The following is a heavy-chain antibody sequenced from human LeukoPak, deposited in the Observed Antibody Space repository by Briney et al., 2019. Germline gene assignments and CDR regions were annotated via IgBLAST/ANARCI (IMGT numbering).Heavy chain of an antibody. V-gene: IGHV1-2*06. CDR3: ARDYCSSTSCLFDY. CDR2: INPNSGDT. Sequence: ASVKVSCKASGFTFTGYYMHWVRQAPGQGLEWMGRINPNSGDTNHAQKFQGRVTMTRDTSISTAYMELSRLRSDDTAVYYCARDYCSSTSCLFDYWGQGTLVTVSS. J-gene: IGHJ4*02. CDR1: GFTFTGYY. D-gene: IGHD2-2*01.